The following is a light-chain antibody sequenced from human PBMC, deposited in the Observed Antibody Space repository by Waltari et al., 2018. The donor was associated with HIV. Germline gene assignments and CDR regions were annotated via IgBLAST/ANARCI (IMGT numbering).Light chain of an antibody. CDR1: SSNIGDNY. J-gene: IGLJ2*01. Sequence: TQPPSVSAAPGLKVTISCSGSSSNIGDNYVSWYQQLPGTAPKLLIYDNNKRPSGIPDRFSASKSGTSATLGITGLQTGDEADYYCGTWDSSLSAGLFGGGTKLTVL. CDR3: GTWDSSLSAGL. V-gene: IGLV1-51*01. CDR2: DNN.